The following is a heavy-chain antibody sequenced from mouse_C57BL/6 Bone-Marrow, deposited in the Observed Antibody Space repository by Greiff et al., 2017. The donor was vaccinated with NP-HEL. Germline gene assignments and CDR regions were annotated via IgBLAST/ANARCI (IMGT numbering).Heavy chain of an antibody. CDR2: IDPENGDT. D-gene: IGHD2-4*01. V-gene: IGHV14-4*01. CDR3: TYDHDPLYAMDY. Sequence: VQLKQSGAELVRPGASVKLSCTASGFNIKDDYMHWVKQRPEQGLEWIGWIDPENGDTEYASKFQGKATITADTSSNTAYLQLSSLTSEDIAVYYCTYDHDPLYAMDYWGQGTSVTVSS. CDR1: GFNIKDDY. J-gene: IGHJ4*01.